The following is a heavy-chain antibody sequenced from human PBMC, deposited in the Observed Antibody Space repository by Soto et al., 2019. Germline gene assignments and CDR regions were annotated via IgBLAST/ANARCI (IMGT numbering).Heavy chain of an antibody. CDR1: GFAFNNYG. J-gene: IGHJ4*02. V-gene: IGHV3-21*01. Sequence: GGSLRLSCTVSGFAFNNYGINWVRQAPGKGLEWVSSISKSDYTYYSDSVKGRFTISRDNAKNSVSLQMNTLRVEDTAVYYCAREDSIIIPAVSDFWGLGTLVTVSS. CDR3: AREDSIIIPAVSDF. CDR2: ISKSDYT. D-gene: IGHD2-2*01.